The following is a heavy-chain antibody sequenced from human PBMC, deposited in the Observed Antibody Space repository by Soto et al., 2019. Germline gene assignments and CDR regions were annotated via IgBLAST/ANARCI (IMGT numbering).Heavy chain of an antibody. Sequence: QVQLQESGPGLVKPSGTLSLTCAVSGGSISSSNWWSWVRQPPGKGLEWIGEIYHSGSTNYNPSLKSRFPISVDKSKNQFSLKLSSVTAADTAVYYCARLPVQLWYPSDIWGQGTMVTVSS. D-gene: IGHD5-18*01. CDR1: GGSISSSNW. CDR3: ARLPVQLWYPSDI. V-gene: IGHV4-4*02. CDR2: IYHSGST. J-gene: IGHJ3*02.